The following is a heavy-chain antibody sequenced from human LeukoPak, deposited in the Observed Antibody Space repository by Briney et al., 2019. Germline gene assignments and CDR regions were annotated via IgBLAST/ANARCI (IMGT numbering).Heavy chain of an antibody. CDR1: GFTFSSYS. D-gene: IGHD3-10*02. CDR3: AELGITMIGGV. V-gene: IGHV3-48*04. CDR2: ISSSSGTI. Sequence: QAGGSLRLSCAASGFTFSSYSMNWVRQAPGKGLEWVSYISSSSGTIYYADSVKGRFTISRDNAKNSLYLQMNSLRAEDTAVYYCAELGITMIGGVWGKGTTVTISS. J-gene: IGHJ6*04.